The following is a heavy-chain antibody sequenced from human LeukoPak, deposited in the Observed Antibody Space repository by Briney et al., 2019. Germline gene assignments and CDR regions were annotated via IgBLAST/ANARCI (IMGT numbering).Heavy chain of an antibody. V-gene: IGHV3-74*01. D-gene: IGHD4-17*01. CDR1: GFTFSRYW. CDR2: INSDGSGT. CDR3: ARGSYYGDYEFDY. J-gene: IGHJ4*02. Sequence: PGGSLRLSCAASGFTFSRYWMHWVRQAPGKGLVWVSHINSDGSGTSYADSVKGRFTISRDNAKNTLYLQVNSLRAEGTAVYYCARGSYYGDYEFDYWGQGTLVTVSS.